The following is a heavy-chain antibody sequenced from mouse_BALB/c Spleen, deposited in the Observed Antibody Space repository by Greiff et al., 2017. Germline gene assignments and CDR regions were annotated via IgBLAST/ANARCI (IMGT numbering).Heavy chain of an antibody. CDR2: ISYSGST. J-gene: IGHJ3*01. V-gene: IGHV3-8*02. Sequence: VHVKQSGPSLVKPSQTLSLTCSVTGDSITSGYWNWIRKFPGNKLEYMGYISYSGSTYYNPSLKSRISITRDTSKNQYYLQLNSVTTEDTATYYCARGDYDYSAWFAYWGQGTLVTVSA. D-gene: IGHD2-4*01. CDR1: GDSITSGY. CDR3: ARGDYDYSAWFAY.